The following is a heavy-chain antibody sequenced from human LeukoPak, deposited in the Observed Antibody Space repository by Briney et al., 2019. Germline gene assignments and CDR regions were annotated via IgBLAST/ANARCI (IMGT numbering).Heavy chain of an antibody. Sequence: SETLSLTCTVSGGSISSSSYYWGWIRQPPGKGLEWIGSIYYSGSTYYNPSLKSRVTISVDTSKNQFSLKLSSVTAADTAVYYCARDSRYYYMDVWGKGTTVTISS. V-gene: IGHV4-39*07. CDR3: ARDSRYYYMDV. CDR1: GGSISSSSYY. D-gene: IGHD2-2*01. CDR2: IYYSGST. J-gene: IGHJ6*03.